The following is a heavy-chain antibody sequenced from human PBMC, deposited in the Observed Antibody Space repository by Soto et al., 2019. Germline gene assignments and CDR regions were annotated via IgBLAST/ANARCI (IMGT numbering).Heavy chain of an antibody. J-gene: IGHJ4*02. D-gene: IGHD3-16*01. CDR3: AHSPWGAAPDY. CDR2: IYWNDDK. Sequence: SGPTLVNPTQTLTLTCALSGFSVSARGVGVGWIRQPPGKALEWLAIIYWNDDKLYRPSLQSRLTITKDTSKNQVVLTMTNMDSVDTATYYCAHSPWGAAPDYWGQGTPVTVSS. CDR1: GFSVSARGVG. V-gene: IGHV2-5*01.